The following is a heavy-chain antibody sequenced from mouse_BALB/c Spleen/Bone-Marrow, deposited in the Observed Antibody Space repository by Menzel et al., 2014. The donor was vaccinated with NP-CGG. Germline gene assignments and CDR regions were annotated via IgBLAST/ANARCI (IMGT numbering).Heavy chain of an antibody. J-gene: IGHJ3*01. Sequence: VQLQESGPELVKPGASVKISCKASGYAFSSSWMNWVKQRPGQGLEWIGRIYPGDGDTNYNGKFKGKATLTADKSSSTAYMQLSSLTSVDSAAYFCATTGTGAYWGQGTLVTVSA. CDR1: GYAFSSSW. V-gene: IGHV1-82*01. D-gene: IGHD4-1*01. CDR2: IYPGDGDT. CDR3: ATTGTGAY.